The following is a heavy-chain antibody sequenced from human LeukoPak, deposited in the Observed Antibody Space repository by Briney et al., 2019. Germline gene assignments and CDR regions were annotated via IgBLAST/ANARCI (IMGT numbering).Heavy chain of an antibody. V-gene: IGHV3-30*02. Sequence: GGSLRLSCAASGFTFSSYGMHWVRQAPGKGLEWVAFIRYDGSNKYYADSVKGRFTISRDNSKNTLYLQMNSLRAEDTAVYYCAKDYSYSSSWYYYYYYMDVWGKGTTVTISS. J-gene: IGHJ6*03. CDR3: AKDYSYSSSWYYYYYYMDV. CDR1: GFTFSSYG. D-gene: IGHD6-13*01. CDR2: IRYDGSNK.